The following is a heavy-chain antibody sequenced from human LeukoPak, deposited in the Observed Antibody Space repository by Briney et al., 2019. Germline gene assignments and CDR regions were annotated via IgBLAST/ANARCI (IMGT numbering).Heavy chain of an antibody. D-gene: IGHD5-12*01. Sequence: GGSLRLSCAASGFTFSSYDMHWVRQATGKGLEWVSAIGTAGDTYYPGSVKGRFTISRENAKNSLYLQMNSLRAGDTAVYYCARELRFYGMDVWGQGTTVTVSS. V-gene: IGHV3-13*01. CDR1: GFTFSSYD. CDR2: IGTAGDT. CDR3: ARELRFYGMDV. J-gene: IGHJ6*02.